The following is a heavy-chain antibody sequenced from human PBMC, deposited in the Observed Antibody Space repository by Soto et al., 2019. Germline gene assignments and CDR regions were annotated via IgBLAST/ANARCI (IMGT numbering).Heavy chain of an antibody. CDR2: IYCSGST. J-gene: IGHJ4*02. Sequence: QVQLQESGPGLVKPSETLSVTCSVSGASVSSGSHYWSWIRQSPGKGLEWIGFIYCSGSTNYNPSLTSRFTISVDTSKNQSSLKVSSVTAADTAVYFCARDPLGYSSSPFFDQLGQGTLVTVSS. D-gene: IGHD6-6*01. CDR3: ARDPLGYSSSPFFDQ. CDR1: GASVSSGSHY. V-gene: IGHV4-61*01.